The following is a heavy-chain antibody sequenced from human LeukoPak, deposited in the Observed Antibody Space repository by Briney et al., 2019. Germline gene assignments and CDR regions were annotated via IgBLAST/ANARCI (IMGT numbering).Heavy chain of an antibody. CDR3: AREYYYDSSGQIPDY. CDR1: GYTFTSYG. J-gene: IGHJ4*02. CDR2: ISAYNGNT. V-gene: IGHV1-18*01. Sequence: ASVKVSCKASGYTFTSYGISWVRQAPGQGLEWMGWISAYNGNTNYAQKLQGRVTMTTDTSTSTAYMELRSLRSDDTAVYYCAREYYYDSSGQIPDYWGQGTLVTVSS. D-gene: IGHD3-22*01.